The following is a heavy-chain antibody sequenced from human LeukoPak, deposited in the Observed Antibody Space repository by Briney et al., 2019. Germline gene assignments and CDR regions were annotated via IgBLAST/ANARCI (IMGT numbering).Heavy chain of an antibody. CDR1: GGSFSGYY. D-gene: IGHD3-22*01. V-gene: IGHV3-11*04. Sequence: KPSETLSLTCAVYGGSFSGYYWSWIRQPPGKGLEWVSYISSSSSTIYYADSVKGRFTISRDNAKNSLYLQMNSLRAEDTAVYYCARGAYYYEDWGQGTLVTVSS. CDR2: ISSSSSTI. J-gene: IGHJ4*02. CDR3: ARGAYYYED.